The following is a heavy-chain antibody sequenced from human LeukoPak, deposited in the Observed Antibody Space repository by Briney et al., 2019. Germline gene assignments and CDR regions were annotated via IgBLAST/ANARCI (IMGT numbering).Heavy chain of an antibody. V-gene: IGHV3-48*01. D-gene: IGHD6-19*01. J-gene: IGHJ4*02. CDR2: ISSGSSTI. CDR1: GFTFSNYN. CDR3: ARLGGSGWSFDC. Sequence: GGSLRLSCAASGFTFSNYNMNWVRQAPGKGLEWISYISSGSSTIYYADSVKGRFTISRDNAKNSLYLQMNSLRAEDTAVYYCARLGGSGWSFDCWGQGTLVTVSS.